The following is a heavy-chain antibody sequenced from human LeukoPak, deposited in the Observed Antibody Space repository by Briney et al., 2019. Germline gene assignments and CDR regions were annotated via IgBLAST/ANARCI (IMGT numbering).Heavy chain of an antibody. CDR3: AKNNYHYDILTGLDY. CDR2: ISGSGGST. CDR1: RFTFSSYA. Sequence: PGGSLRLSCAASRFTFSSYAMSWVRQAPGKGLEWVSAISGSGGSTYYADSVKGRFTISRDNSKNTLYLQMNSLRAEDTAVYYCAKNNYHYDILTGLDYWGQGTLVTVSS. J-gene: IGHJ4*02. V-gene: IGHV3-23*01. D-gene: IGHD3-9*01.